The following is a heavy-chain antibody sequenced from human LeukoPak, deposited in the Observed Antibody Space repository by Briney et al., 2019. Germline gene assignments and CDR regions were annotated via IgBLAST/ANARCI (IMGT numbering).Heavy chain of an antibody. CDR1: IGSITNYY. CDR3: AQNGQSGFSFDP. V-gene: IGHV4-59*12. J-gene: IGHJ5*02. D-gene: IGHD2-8*01. Sequence: SETLSLTCTVSIGSITNYYWTWIRQPPGKTLEWIGYIYYSGTTNYNPSLKSRVTISADTSKNQFSLKLSSVTAADTAVYYCAQNGQSGFSFDPWGQGTLVTVSS. CDR2: IYYSGTT.